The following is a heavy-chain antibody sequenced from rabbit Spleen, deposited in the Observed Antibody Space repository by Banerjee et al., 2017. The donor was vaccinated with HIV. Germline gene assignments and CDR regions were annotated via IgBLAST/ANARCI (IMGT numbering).Heavy chain of an antibody. CDR3: ARDAATSFSSYGMDL. CDR1: GFDFSFNA. J-gene: IGHJ6*01. V-gene: IGHV1S47*01. CDR2: IYTSSGFS. D-gene: IGHD8-1*01. Sequence: QEQLVESGGGLVQPEGSLTLTCKASGFDFSFNAMCWVRQAPGKGPEWIACIYTSSGFSWYASWVNGRFTISRTTSLSTVTLQMTSLTVADTATYFCARDAATSFSSYGMDLWGQGTLVTVS.